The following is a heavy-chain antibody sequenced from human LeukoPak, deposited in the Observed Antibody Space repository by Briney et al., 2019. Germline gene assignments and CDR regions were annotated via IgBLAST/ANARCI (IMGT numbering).Heavy chain of an antibody. Sequence: SETLSLTCAVYGGSFSGYYWSWIRQPPGKGLEWIGEINHSGSTNYNPSLKSRVTISVDTSKNQFSLKLSSVTAADTAVYYCASRYSSSWFHDYWGQGTLVTVSS. D-gene: IGHD6-13*01. V-gene: IGHV4-34*01. CDR1: GGSFSGYY. J-gene: IGHJ4*02. CDR3: ASRYSSSWFHDY. CDR2: INHSGST.